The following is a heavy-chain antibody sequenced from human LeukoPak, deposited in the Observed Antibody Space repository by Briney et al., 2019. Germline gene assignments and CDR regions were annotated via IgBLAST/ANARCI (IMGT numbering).Heavy chain of an antibody. J-gene: IGHJ6*04. CDR3: AELGITMIGDV. D-gene: IGHD3-10*02. CDR1: GFTFSSYE. CDR2: ISSSGSTI. V-gene: IGHV3-48*03. Sequence: GGSLRLSCAASGFTFSSYEMNWVRQGPGKGLEWVSYISSSGSTIYYADSVKGRFTISRDNAKNSLYLQMNSLRAEDTAVYYCAELGITMIGDVWGKGTTVTISS.